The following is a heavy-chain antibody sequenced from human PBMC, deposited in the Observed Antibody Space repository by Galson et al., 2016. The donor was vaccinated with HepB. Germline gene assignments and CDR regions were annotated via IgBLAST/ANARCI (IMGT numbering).Heavy chain of an antibody. CDR2: IWYDGNNK. J-gene: IGHJ6*02. CDR1: GFTFSNYG. CDR3: ARDRFYGSGRRYFYGLDV. D-gene: IGHD3-10*01. V-gene: IGHV3-33*01. Sequence: SLRLSCAASGFTFSNYGIHWVRQAPGKGLEWVAVIWYDGNNKYYADSVKGRFTISRDNSKKTLFLQMNNVTTEDTAIFYCARDRFYGSGRRYFYGLDVWGQGTTVTVS.